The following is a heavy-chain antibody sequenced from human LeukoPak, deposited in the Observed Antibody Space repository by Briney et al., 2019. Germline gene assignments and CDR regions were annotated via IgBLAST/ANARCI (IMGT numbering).Heavy chain of an antibody. CDR3: AKDPRGDVYDFWSGHFDY. Sequence: PGGSLKLSCAASGFTFSSYAMSWVRQAPGKGLEWVSAISGSGGSTYYADSVKGRFTISRDNSKNTLYRQMNSLRAEDTAVYYCAKDPRGDVYDFWSGHFDYWGQGALVTVSS. D-gene: IGHD3-3*01. CDR2: ISGSGGST. V-gene: IGHV3-23*01. J-gene: IGHJ4*02. CDR1: GFTFSSYA.